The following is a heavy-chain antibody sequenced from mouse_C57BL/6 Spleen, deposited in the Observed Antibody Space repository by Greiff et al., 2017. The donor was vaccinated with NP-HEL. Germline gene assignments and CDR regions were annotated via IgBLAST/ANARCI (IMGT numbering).Heavy chain of an antibody. J-gene: IGHJ1*03. D-gene: IGHD4-1*02. CDR2: IRNKANGYTT. CDR3: ARPQLDWYFDV. Sequence: EVNLVESGGGLVQPGGSLSLSCAASGFTFTAYYMSWVRQPPGKALEWLGFIRNKANGYTTEYSASVKGRFTISRDNSQSILYLQMNALRAEDSATYYCARPQLDWYFDVWGTGTTVTVSS. V-gene: IGHV7-3*01. CDR1: GFTFTAYY.